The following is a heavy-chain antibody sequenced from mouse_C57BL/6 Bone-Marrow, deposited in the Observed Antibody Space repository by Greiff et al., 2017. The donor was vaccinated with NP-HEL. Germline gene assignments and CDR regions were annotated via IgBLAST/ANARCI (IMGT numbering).Heavy chain of an antibody. Sequence: DVKLVESGGGLVQPGGSLKLSCAASGFTFSDYYMYWVRQTPEKRLEWVAYISNGGGSTYYPDTVKGRFTISRDNAKNTLYLQMSRLKSEDTAMYYCARQSSSDRDAMDYWGQGTSVTVSS. CDR1: GFTFSDYY. V-gene: IGHV5-12*01. CDR2: ISNGGGST. D-gene: IGHD1-1*01. J-gene: IGHJ4*01. CDR3: ARQSSSDRDAMDY.